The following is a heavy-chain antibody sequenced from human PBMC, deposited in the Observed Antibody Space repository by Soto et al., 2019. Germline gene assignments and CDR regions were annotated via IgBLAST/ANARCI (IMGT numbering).Heavy chain of an antibody. J-gene: IGHJ5*02. CDR1: GYTFTSYE. CDR2: MNPNSGNT. Sequence: QVQLVQSGAEVKKPGASVKVSCKASGYTFTSYEINWVRQATGQGLEWMGWMNPNSGNTGYAQKFQGRVTLTRNTSISTAYMQLSSLRSEDTAVYYCARDGDYIVGTTGSRVDPWGQGTLVTVSS. CDR3: ARDGDYIVGTTGSRVDP. V-gene: IGHV1-8*01. D-gene: IGHD5-12*01.